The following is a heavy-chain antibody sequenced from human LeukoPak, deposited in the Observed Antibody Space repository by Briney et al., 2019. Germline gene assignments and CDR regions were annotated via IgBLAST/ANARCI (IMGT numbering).Heavy chain of an antibody. CDR1: GFTFSSYA. D-gene: IGHD3-22*01. CDR3: AKGVYYYDSSGYYYTYYFDY. CDR2: ISGSGGST. V-gene: IGHV3-23*01. Sequence: GGSLRLSCAASGFTFSSYAMSWVRQAPGKGLEWVSAISGSGGSTYYADSVKGRFTISRDNSKNTLYLQMNSLRAEDTAVYYCAKGVYYYDSSGYYYTYYFDYWGQGTLVTVSS. J-gene: IGHJ4*02.